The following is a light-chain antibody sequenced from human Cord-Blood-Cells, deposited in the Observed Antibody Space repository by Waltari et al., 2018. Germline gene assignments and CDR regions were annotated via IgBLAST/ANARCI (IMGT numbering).Light chain of an antibody. CDR3: QQYNNWPRT. V-gene: IGKV3-15*01. CDR1: QSVSSN. CDR2: GAS. J-gene: IGKJ1*01. Sequence: EIVMTQSPATLSVSPGERVTLSCRASQSVSSNLAWYQQKPGQAPRLLIYGASTRANGIPARFSGSGSGTEFTLTISSLQSEDFAVYYCQQYNNWPRTFGQGTKVEIK.